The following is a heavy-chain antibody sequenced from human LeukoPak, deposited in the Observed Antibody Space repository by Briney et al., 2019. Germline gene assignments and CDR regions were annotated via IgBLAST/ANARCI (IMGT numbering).Heavy chain of an antibody. CDR2: IIPIFGTA. Sequence: SVKVSCKASGGTFSSYAISWVRQAPGQGLEWMGGIIPIFGTANYAQKFQGRVTITADESTSTAYMELSSLRSEDTAVYYCATTPQGHCSSTSCIYYFDYWGQGTLFTVSS. D-gene: IGHD2-2*01. CDR1: GGTFSSYA. CDR3: ATTPQGHCSSTSCIYYFDY. J-gene: IGHJ4*02. V-gene: IGHV1-69*01.